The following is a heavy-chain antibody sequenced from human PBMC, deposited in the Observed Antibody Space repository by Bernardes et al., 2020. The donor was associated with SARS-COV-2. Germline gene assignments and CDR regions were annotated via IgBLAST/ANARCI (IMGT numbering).Heavy chain of an antibody. CDR3: ARSPLIGVAAPFDY. Sequence: TLSLTFTFSGGSISSGSYYWSWIRPSAGKGLEWIGRFYTSGSTHYNPSLKSRVTISLDTSKNQLSLKLSYVTAADTAVYYCARSPLIGVAAPFDYWGQGTLVTVSS. CDR1: GGSISSGSYY. D-gene: IGHD6-19*01. CDR2: FYTSGST. V-gene: IGHV4-61*02. J-gene: IGHJ4*02.